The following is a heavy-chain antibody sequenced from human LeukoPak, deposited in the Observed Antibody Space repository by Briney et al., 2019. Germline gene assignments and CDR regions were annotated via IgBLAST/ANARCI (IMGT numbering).Heavy chain of an antibody. J-gene: IGHJ5*02. V-gene: IGHV4-4*02. CDR3: ARRTGSHLPNWFDP. CDR2: IYSSGQS. Sequence: SGTLSLTCAVSGGSISSSNWWSWVRQSPGKGLEWIGRIYSSGQSYYKVSLRSRVTMSVDTSKNQFSLKLSSVTAADTAVYYCARRTGSHLPNWFDPWGQGTLVTVSS. D-gene: IGHD3-10*01. CDR1: GGSISSSNW.